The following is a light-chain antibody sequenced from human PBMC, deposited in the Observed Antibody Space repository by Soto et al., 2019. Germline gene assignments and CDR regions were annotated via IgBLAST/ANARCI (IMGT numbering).Light chain of an antibody. CDR3: AAWDNSLGEYV. CDR1: SSNIGRNT. Sequence: QSVLTQPPSASETPGQRVTISCSGSSSNIGRNTVNWYQQLPGTAPKLVIYSNNQRPSGVPDRFSGSKSGTSGSLAISGLQSEDDADYYCAAWDNSLGEYVFGTGTKVTVL. J-gene: IGLJ1*01. CDR2: SNN. V-gene: IGLV1-44*01.